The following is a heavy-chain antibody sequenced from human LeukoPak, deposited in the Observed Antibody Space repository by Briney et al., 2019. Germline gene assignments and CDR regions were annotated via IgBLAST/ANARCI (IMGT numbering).Heavy chain of an antibody. D-gene: IGHD6-13*01. CDR2: INPNSGGT. J-gene: IGHJ4*02. Sequence: GASVKVSCKASGYTFTDYYMHWVRQAPGQGLEWMGWINPNSGGTNYAQKFQGRVTMTRDTSISTAYVELSRLRSADTAVYYCARDRSSSFPYYFDYWGQGTLVTVSS. CDR3: ARDRSSSFPYYFDY. V-gene: IGHV1-2*02. CDR1: GYTFTDYY.